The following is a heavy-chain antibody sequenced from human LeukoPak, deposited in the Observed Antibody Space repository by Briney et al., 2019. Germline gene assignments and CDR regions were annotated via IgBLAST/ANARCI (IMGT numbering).Heavy chain of an antibody. V-gene: IGHV3-30*18. Sequence: PGGSLRLSCAASGFTFSSYGMHWVRQAPGKGLEWVAVISYDGSNKYYADSVKGRFTISRDNSKNTLYLQMNSLRAEDTAVYYCAKDGIDDYGEGSWFDPWGQGTLVTVSS. D-gene: IGHD4-17*01. CDR2: ISYDGSNK. CDR1: GFTFSSYG. J-gene: IGHJ5*02. CDR3: AKDGIDDYGEGSWFDP.